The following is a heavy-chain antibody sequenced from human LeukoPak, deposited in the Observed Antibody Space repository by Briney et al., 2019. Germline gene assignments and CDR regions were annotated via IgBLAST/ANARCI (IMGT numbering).Heavy chain of an antibody. V-gene: IGHV4-59*12. CDR1: GGSINNYY. Sequence: SETLSLTCTVSGGSINNYYWTWIRQPPGKGLECIGYAYYTGSTYYNPSLKSRVTISVDSSKNQFSLKLSSVTAADTAMYYCARESGYSWFDPWGQGTLVTVSS. J-gene: IGHJ5*02. D-gene: IGHD6-13*01. CDR2: AYYTGST. CDR3: ARESGYSWFDP.